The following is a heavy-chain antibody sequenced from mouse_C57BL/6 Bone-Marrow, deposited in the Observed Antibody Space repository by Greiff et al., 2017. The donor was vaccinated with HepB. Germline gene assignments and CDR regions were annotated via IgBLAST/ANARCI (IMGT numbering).Heavy chain of an antibody. V-gene: IGHV1-15*01. CDR2: IDPETGGT. J-gene: IGHJ3*01. CDR1: GYTFTDYE. D-gene: IGHD2-3*01. Sequence: VKLMESGAELVRPGASVTLSCKASGYTFTDYEMHWVKQTPVHGLEWIGAIDPETGGTAYNQKFKGKAILTADKSSSTAYMELRSLTSEDSAVYYGTRSCDVYYGYWFAYWGEGTMVTVSA. CDR3: TRSCDVYYGYWFAY.